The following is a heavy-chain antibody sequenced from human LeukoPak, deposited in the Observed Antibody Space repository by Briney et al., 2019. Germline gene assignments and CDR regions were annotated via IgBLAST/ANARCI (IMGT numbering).Heavy chain of an antibody. V-gene: IGHV3-20*04. CDR1: GFTFDDYG. J-gene: IGHJ4*02. Sequence: GGSLRLSCAHSGFTFDDYGMSWVRQAPGKGLEWVSGISWNGARIGYAASVKGRFTISRDNSKNTLYLQMNSLRAEDTAVYYCARDEREDWGQGTLVTVSS. CDR2: ISWNGARI. CDR3: ARDERED.